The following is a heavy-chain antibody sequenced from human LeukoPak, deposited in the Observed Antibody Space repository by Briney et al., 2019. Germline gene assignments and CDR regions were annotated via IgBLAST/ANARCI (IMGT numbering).Heavy chain of an antibody. V-gene: IGHV3-33*06. CDR1: GFTFSSYG. D-gene: IGHD1-1*01. Sequence: GRSLRLSCAASGFTFSSYGMHWVRQAPGKGLEWVAVIWYDGSNKYYADSAKGRFTISRDNSKNTLYLQMNSLRAEDTAVYYCGKATWKYWGQGTLVAVSS. CDR2: IWYDGSNK. CDR3: GKATWKY. J-gene: IGHJ4*02.